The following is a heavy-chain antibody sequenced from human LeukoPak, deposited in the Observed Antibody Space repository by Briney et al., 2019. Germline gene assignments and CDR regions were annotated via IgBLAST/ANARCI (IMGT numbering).Heavy chain of an antibody. J-gene: IGHJ6*03. CDR3: ARLDYGDYPYYYYYMDV. CDR2: IYHIGST. D-gene: IGHD4-17*01. Sequence: SETLSLTCAVSGYSISSGYYWCCMLQPPGKGLARIGSIYHIGSTSYNPSLTSRVPIPVDTSKHQYSLKLSSVTAADTAVYYCARLDYGDYPYYYYYMDVWGKGTTVTVSS. CDR1: GYSISSGYY. V-gene: IGHV4-38-2*01.